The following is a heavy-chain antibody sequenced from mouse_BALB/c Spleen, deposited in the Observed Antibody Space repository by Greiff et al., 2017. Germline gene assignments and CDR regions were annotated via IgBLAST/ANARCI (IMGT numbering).Heavy chain of an antibody. J-gene: IGHJ3*01. D-gene: IGHD2-4*01. CDR2: IRSKSNNYAT. V-gene: IGHV10-1*02. CDR3: VRQLTMTAY. CDR1: GFTFNTYA. Sequence: VQGVESGGGLVQPKGSLKLSCAASGFTFNTYAMNWVRQAPGKGLEWVARIRSKSNNYATYYADSVKDRFTISRDDSQSMLYLQMNNLKTEDTAMYYCVRQLTMTAYWGQGTLVTVSA.